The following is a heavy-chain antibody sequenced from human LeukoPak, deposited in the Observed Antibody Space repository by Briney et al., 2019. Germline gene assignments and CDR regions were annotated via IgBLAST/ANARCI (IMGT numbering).Heavy chain of an antibody. CDR3: ARLPLRSIAVGYYGMDV. CDR2: IIPIFGTA. D-gene: IGHD6-6*01. CDR1: GGTFSSYA. V-gene: IGHV1-69*13. J-gene: IGHJ6*02. Sequence: GASVKVSCKASGGTFSSYAISWVRQAPGQGLEWMGGIIPIFGTANYAQKFQGRVTITADESTSTAYMELSSLRSEDTAVYYCARLPLRSIAVGYYGMDVWDQGTTVTVSS.